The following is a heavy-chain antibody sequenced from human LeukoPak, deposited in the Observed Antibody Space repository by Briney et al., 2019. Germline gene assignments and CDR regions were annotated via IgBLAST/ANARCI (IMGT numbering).Heavy chain of an antibody. D-gene: IGHD6-6*01. V-gene: IGHV3-30*01. Sequence: GRSLRLSCAASGFTFSSYAMHWVRQAPGKGLEGVAVISYDGSNKYYADSVKGRFTISRDNSKNTLYLQMNSLRAEDTAVYYCSSSPYYYYYYMDVWGKGTTVTVSS. J-gene: IGHJ6*03. CDR1: GFTFSSYA. CDR3: SSSPYYYYYYMDV. CDR2: ISYDGSNK.